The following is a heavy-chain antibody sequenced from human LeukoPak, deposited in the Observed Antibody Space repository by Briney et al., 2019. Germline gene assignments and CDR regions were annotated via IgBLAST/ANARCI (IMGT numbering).Heavy chain of an antibody. J-gene: IGHJ4*02. CDR3: ARGYDTSGYYHDY. CDR1: GFTFNSQG. CDR2: IWYDGGNK. V-gene: IGHV3-33*01. Sequence: GGSLRLSCAASGFTFNSQGMHWVRQAPGKGLEWVVLIWYDGGNKYYADSVKGRFTISRDNSKNTLYLQMNSLRAEDTAVYYCARGYDTSGYYHDYWGQGTLVTVSS. D-gene: IGHD3-22*01.